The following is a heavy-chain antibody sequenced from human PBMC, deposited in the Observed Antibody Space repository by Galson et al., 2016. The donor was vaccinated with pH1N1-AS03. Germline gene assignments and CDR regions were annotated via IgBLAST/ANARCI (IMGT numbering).Heavy chain of an antibody. V-gene: IGHV3-9*01. Sequence: SLRLSCAASGFIFNDYAMHWVRQAPGKGLEWVTGISWNSEMIGYADSVRGRFTVSRDNAKNSLYLQMNSLRPEGTAIYYCARAPPGGSSWIGGHFDHWGQGTLVTVSS. D-gene: IGHD6-13*01. CDR1: GFIFNDYA. CDR3: ARAPPGGSSWIGGHFDH. J-gene: IGHJ4*02. CDR2: ISWNSEMI.